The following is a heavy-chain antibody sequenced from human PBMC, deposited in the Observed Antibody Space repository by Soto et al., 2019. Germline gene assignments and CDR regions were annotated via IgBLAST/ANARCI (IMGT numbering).Heavy chain of an antibody. V-gene: IGHV4-39*07. CDR2: IYHSGST. J-gene: IGHJ1*01. Sequence: SETLSLTCTVSGGSVNSGSHYWSWIRQPPGKGLEWIGEIYHSGSTNYNPSLKSRVTISVEKSKNQFSLMLRSVTAADSAVYYCATNAGYSYGYGFWAQGTLVPVSS. CDR3: ATNAGYSYGYGF. CDR1: GGSVNSGSHY. D-gene: IGHD5-18*01.